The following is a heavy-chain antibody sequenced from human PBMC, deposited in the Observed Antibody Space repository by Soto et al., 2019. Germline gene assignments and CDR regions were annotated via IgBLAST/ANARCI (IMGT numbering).Heavy chain of an antibody. CDR2: ISSSSSYI. J-gene: IGHJ4*02. CDR1: GFTFSSYS. V-gene: IGHV3-21*01. D-gene: IGHD2-15*01. Sequence: GGSLRLSCAASGFTFSSYSMNWVHQAPGKGLEWVSSISSSSSYIYYADSVKGRFTISRDNAKNSLYLQMNSLRAEDTAVYYCARVGYCSGGSCYSSYDWYYFDYWGQGTLVTVSS. CDR3: ARVGYCSGGSCYSSYDWYYFDY.